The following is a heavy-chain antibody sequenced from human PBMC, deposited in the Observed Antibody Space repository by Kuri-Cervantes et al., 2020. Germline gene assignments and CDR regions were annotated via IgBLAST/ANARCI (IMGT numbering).Heavy chain of an antibody. V-gene: IGHV4-34*01. Sequence: SETLSLTCAVYGGTFSGYYWNWIRQPPGKGLEWIGEINHSGSTNYNPSLKSRVIISVDTSKNQFSLRVSSVTAADTAVYYCARGLTDINQRSYYDSWAQGTLVTGSS. CDR2: INHSGST. CDR1: GGTFSGYY. CDR3: ARGLTDINQRSYYDS. J-gene: IGHJ4*02.